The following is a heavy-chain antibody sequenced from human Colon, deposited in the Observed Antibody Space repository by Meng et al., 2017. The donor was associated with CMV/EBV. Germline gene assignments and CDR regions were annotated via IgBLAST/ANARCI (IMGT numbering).Heavy chain of an antibody. CDR1: GGSISSSNW. D-gene: IGHD6-19*01. CDR3: VRDTKWLNWFAP. J-gene: IGHJ5*02. Sequence: CAVSGGSISSSNWWSWVRQPPGKGLEWIGEIYHSGSTNYNPSLKSRVTISVDKSKNQFSLKLSSVTAADTAVYYCVRDTKWLNWFAPWGQGTLVTVSS. CDR2: IYHSGST. V-gene: IGHV4-4*02.